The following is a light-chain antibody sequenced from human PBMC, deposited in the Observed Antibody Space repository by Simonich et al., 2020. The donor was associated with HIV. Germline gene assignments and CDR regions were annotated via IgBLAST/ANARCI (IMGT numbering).Light chain of an antibody. J-gene: IGLJ3*02. CDR2: EGS. Sequence: QSALTQPASVSGSPGQSITISCTGTSSDVGTYNLVSWYQQPPGHPPKLMIYEGSKRPSGVSDRFSGSKSGNTASLTISGLQAEDEADYYCCSYATTTTRVFGGGTKLTVL. V-gene: IGLV2-23*01. CDR1: SSDVGTYNL. CDR3: CSYATTTTRV.